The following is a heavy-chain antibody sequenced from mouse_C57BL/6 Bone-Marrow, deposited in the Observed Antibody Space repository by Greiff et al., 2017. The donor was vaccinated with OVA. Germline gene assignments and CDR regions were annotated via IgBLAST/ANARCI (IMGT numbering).Heavy chain of an antibody. V-gene: IGHV1-26*01. Sequence: VQLQQSGPELVKPGASVKISCKASGYTFTDYYMNWVKQSHGKSLEWIGDINPNNGGTSYNQKFKGKATLTVDKSSSTAYMELRSLTSEDSAVYYCARRGLLLRSNWYFDVWGTGTTVTVSS. CDR2: INPNNGGT. D-gene: IGHD1-1*01. CDR3: ARRGLLLRSNWYFDV. CDR1: GYTFTDYY. J-gene: IGHJ1*03.